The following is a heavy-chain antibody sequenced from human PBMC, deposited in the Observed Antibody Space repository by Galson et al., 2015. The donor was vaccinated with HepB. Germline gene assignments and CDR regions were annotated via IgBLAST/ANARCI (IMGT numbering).Heavy chain of an antibody. D-gene: IGHD3-10*01. CDR3: AQDLTYYYGSGSYFVGMNA. Sequence: SLRLSCAASGFTFEDYAMHWVRQVPGKGLEWVAGISWKSDFTGYADSVRGRFTISRDNAKYSLYLQMNSLRTEDTALYYCAQDLTYYYGSGSYFVGMNAWGQGTMATVS. CDR1: GFTFEDYA. V-gene: IGHV3-9*01. J-gene: IGHJ6*02. CDR2: ISWKSDFT.